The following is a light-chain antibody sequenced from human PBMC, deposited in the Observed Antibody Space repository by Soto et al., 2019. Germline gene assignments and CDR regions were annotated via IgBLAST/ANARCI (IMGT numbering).Light chain of an antibody. CDR1: QSVSSY. Sequence: EIVLTQSPATLSLSPGERATLSCRASQSVSSYLAWYQQKPGQAPRLLIYDASNRATGIPARFSGSGSGTDFTLIISSLEPEDFALYYCQQRSNWPLTFGPGTKVDIK. V-gene: IGKV3-11*01. CDR3: QQRSNWPLT. J-gene: IGKJ3*01. CDR2: DAS.